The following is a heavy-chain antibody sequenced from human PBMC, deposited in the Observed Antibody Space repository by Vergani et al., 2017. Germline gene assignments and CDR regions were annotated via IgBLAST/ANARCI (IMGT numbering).Heavy chain of an antibody. Sequence: QVQLVQSGAEVKKPGASVKVSCKASGYTFTSYYMHWVRQAPGQGLEWMGIINPSGCSTSYAQKFQGRVTMTRDTSTSTVYMELSSMRSEDTAVYYCARIVPAATWFDPWGQGTLVTVSS. CDR3: ARIVPAATWFDP. D-gene: IGHD2-2*01. CDR2: INPSGCST. J-gene: IGHJ5*02. CDR1: GYTFTSYY. V-gene: IGHV1-46*03.